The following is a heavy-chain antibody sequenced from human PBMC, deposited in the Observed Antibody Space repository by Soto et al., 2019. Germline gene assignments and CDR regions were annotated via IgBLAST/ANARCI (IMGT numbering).Heavy chain of an antibody. CDR3: ATRSFYYYDSSGYSRDYYYGMDV. J-gene: IGHJ6*02. V-gene: IGHV3-23*01. Sequence: GGSLRLSCAASGFTFSSYAMSWVRQAPGKGLEWVSAISGSGGSTYYADSVKGRFTISRDNSKNTLYLQMNSLRAEDTAVYYCATRSFYYYDSSGYSRDYYYGMDVWGQGTTVTVSS. D-gene: IGHD3-22*01. CDR1: GFTFSSYA. CDR2: ISGSGGST.